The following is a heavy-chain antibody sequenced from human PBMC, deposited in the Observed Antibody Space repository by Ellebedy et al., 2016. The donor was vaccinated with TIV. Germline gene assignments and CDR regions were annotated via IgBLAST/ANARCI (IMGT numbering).Heavy chain of an antibody. J-gene: IGHJ4*02. D-gene: IGHD3-10*01. Sequence: GESLKISCEVSGFIISDDWMSWVRQAPGKGLEWVAHINPDGSAEYYVDSVKGRFSISKDNAKRSLFLKMTSLRVDDTGVYYCVTWDQDYGRWGQGSLVTISS. CDR2: INPDGSAE. CDR3: VTWDQDYGR. CDR1: GFIISDDW. V-gene: IGHV3-7*03.